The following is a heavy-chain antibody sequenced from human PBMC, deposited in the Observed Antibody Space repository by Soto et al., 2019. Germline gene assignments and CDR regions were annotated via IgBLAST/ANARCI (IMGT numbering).Heavy chain of an antibody. CDR1: NASISSYY. V-gene: IGHV4-59*01. J-gene: IGHJ6*02. Sequence: QVRLQESGPGLVKPSKTLSLTCTVSNASISSYYWSWIRQPPGKRLEWIGYMAPSGSSKYNPSLAGRVTISVDTSNNQFSLKLTSVTAADTAVYYCARDGNFGDDIHDYYGMDVWGRGTTVTVSS. CDR3: ARDGNFGDDIHDYYGMDV. CDR2: MAPSGSS. D-gene: IGHD4-17*01.